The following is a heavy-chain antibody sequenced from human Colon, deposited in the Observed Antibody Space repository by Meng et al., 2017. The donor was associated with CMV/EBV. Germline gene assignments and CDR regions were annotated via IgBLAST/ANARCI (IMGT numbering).Heavy chain of an antibody. CDR1: GFTVNTYF. CDR2: IYPDGRP. J-gene: IGHJ4*02. D-gene: IGHD1/OR15-1a*01. Sequence: QRVEAGGGLFQPGGSLRLSCAASGFTVNTYFMSWVRQAPGKGLEWVSIIYPDGRPFYADSVQGRFTISTDNSKNTLYLQMNSLRAEDTATYYCAKDEVPNNIDYWGQGTLVTVSS. CDR3: AKDEVPNNIDY. V-gene: IGHV3-53*01.